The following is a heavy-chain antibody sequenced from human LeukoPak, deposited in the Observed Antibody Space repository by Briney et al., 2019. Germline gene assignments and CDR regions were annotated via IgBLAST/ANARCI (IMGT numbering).Heavy chain of an antibody. CDR2: ISGSSRVK. CDR3: ARDMDTSGYTFDY. CDR1: GFTFSSYS. V-gene: IGHV3-48*02. Sequence: GGSLRLSCAASGFTFSSYSMNWVRQAPGKGLEWISYISGSSRVKYYADSVKGRFTISRDNAKNSLYLQVNSLRDEDTAVYYCARDMDTSGYTFDYWGQGTLVTVSS. D-gene: IGHD3-22*01. J-gene: IGHJ4*02.